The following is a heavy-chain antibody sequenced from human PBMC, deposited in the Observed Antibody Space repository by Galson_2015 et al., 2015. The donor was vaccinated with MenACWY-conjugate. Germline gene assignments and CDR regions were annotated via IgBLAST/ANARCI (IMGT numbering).Heavy chain of an antibody. Sequence: SETLSLTCAVSGGSISNNNWWNWVRQPPGKGLEWIGEIYHSGGGNYNPSLKSRVTISVDKSKNQFSLKLRSVTAADTAVYYCARAVRGYCSGGSCYSLDSWGQGTLVTVSS. CDR1: GGSISNNNW. D-gene: IGHD2-15*01. CDR2: IYHSGGG. CDR3: ARAVRGYCSGGSCYSLDS. V-gene: IGHV4-4*02. J-gene: IGHJ4*02.